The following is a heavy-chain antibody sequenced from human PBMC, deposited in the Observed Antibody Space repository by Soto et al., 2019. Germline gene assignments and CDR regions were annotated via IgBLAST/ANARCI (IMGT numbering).Heavy chain of an antibody. CDR2: IYYSGRT. D-gene: IGHD4-4*01. CDR3: AGDRSNSPDYFDY. CDR1: GGSISRDDYY. Sequence: SETLSLTCTVSGGSISRDDYYWTWIRQPSGKGLEWIGYIYYSGRTKYNPSLESRITISIDTAKNHFSLTLSSVSAADTAVYYCAGDRSNSPDYFDYWGQGTLVTVSS. J-gene: IGHJ4*02. V-gene: IGHV4-30-4*01.